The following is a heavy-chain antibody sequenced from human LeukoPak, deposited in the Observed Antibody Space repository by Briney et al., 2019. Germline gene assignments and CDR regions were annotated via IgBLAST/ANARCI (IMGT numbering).Heavy chain of an antibody. Sequence: GRSLRLSCAASGFTFSSYGMHWVRQAPGKGLEWVAVISYDGSNKYYADSVKGRFTISRDNSKNTLYLQMNSLRAEDTAVYYCAQGQFDYWGQGTLVTVSS. J-gene: IGHJ4*02. CDR3: AQGQFDY. V-gene: IGHV3-30*18. CDR2: ISYDGSNK. CDR1: GFTFSSYG.